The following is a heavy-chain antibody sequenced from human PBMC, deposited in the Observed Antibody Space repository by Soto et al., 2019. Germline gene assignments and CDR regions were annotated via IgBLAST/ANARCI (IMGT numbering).Heavy chain of an antibody. V-gene: IGHV3-30*04. CDR3: ARDQCFGGGRSCYYFDF. J-gene: IGHJ4*02. Sequence: QVQLVESGEGVVQPGRSLRLSCAASGFTFTSYDINWVRQAPGKGLEWVAVISNDGRGKYYADSVKGRFTISRDNSKNTLYLQMTSLRSDDTAVYYCARDQCFGGGRSCYYFDFWGQGTLVTVSS. CDR1: GFTFTSYD. D-gene: IGHD2-15*01. CDR2: ISNDGRGK.